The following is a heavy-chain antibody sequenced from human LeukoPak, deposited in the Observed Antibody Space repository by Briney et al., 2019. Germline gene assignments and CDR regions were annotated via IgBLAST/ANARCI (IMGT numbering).Heavy chain of an antibody. CDR3: ARNYPGGDYAHNWFDP. CDR1: GGTFSSYA. Sequence: ASVKVSCKASGGTFSSYAISWVRQAPGQGLEWMGGIIPIFGTANYAQKFQGRVTITADESTSTAYMELSSLRSEDTAVYYCARNYPGGDYAHNWFDPWGQGTLVTVSS. V-gene: IGHV1-69*13. D-gene: IGHD2-21*02. CDR2: IIPIFGTA. J-gene: IGHJ5*02.